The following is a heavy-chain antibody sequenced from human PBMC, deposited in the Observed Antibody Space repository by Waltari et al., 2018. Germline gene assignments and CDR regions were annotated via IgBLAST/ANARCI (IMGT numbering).Heavy chain of an antibody. J-gene: IGHJ3*02. CDR2: TDPTSGGT. D-gene: IGHD1-26*01. CDR1: GYIFSEYF. CDR3: VRETMSRGPPSGSFSI. V-gene: IGHV1-2*06. Sequence: QVQLIQSGAEVKTPGASVKVSCKASGYIFSEYFIHWRGRARGERLEWMGRTDPTSGGTDFAQKFQVRVAMTTDMSITTVYMELRSLTSDDTAVYYCVRETMSRGPPSGSFSIWGQGTMVTVSA.